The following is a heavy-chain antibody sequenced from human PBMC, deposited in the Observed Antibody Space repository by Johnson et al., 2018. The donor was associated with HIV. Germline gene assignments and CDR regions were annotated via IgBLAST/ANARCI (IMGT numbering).Heavy chain of an antibody. CDR1: GFTFSSYG. CDR3: AKWSIVGATFSDAFDI. V-gene: IGHV3-30*18. J-gene: IGHJ3*02. CDR2: ISYDGSNK. Sequence: HVQLVESGGGVVQPGRSLRLSCAESGFTFSSYGMHWVRQAPGKGLEWVAVISYDGSNKYYADSVKGRFTISRDNSKNTLYLQMNSLRAEDTAVYYCAKWSIVGATFSDAFDIWGQGTMVTVSS. D-gene: IGHD1-26*01.